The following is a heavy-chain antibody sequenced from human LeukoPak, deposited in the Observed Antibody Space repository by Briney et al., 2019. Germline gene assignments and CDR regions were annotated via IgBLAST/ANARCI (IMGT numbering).Heavy chain of an antibody. D-gene: IGHD4-17*01. Sequence: GGSLRLSCAASGFTVSSNYMSWVRQAPGKGLEWVAVISYDGSNKYYADTVKGRFTISRDNSKNTLYLQMNSLRAEDTAVYYCAKTGYGDYVSIDWFDPWGQGTLVTVSS. CDR3: AKTGYGDYVSIDWFDP. CDR1: GFTVSSNY. J-gene: IGHJ5*02. V-gene: IGHV3-30*18. CDR2: ISYDGSNK.